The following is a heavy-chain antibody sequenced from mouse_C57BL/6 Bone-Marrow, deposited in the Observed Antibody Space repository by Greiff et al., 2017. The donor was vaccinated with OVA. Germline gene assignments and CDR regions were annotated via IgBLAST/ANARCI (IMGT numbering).Heavy chain of an antibody. D-gene: IGHD2-5*01. Sequence: EVKLMESGGDLVKPGGSLKLSCAASGFTFSSYGMSWVRQTPDQRLEWVATISSGGSYTYYPDSVKGRFTLSRDNAKNTRYLQMSSLKAEDTAMYYCAHSNHAMDYWGQGTSVTVSS. J-gene: IGHJ4*01. CDR1: GFTFSSYG. CDR3: AHSNHAMDY. CDR2: ISSGGSYT. V-gene: IGHV5-6*01.